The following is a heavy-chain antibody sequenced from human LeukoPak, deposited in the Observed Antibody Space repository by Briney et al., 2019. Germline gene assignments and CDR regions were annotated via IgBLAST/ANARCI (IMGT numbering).Heavy chain of an antibody. Sequence: ASVKVSCKASGYTFTSYYMHWVRQAPGQGLEWMGIINPSGGSTNYAQKFRGRVTMTRDTSTSTVYMELSSLRSDDTAVYYCARDRILVGATGTDYWGQGILVTVSS. V-gene: IGHV1-46*01. CDR3: ARDRILVGATGTDY. J-gene: IGHJ4*02. CDR2: INPSGGST. CDR1: GYTFTSYY. D-gene: IGHD1-26*01.